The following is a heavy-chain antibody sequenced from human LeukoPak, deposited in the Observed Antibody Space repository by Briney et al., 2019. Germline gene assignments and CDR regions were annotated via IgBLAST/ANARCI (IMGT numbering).Heavy chain of an antibody. J-gene: IGHJ6*02. Sequence: GGSLRLSCAASGFVLSDYGIHWVRQGIGKGLDWVSGIGSAGDKYYAGTERGRFTISRENAENFVYLQMNGLRAEDTAIYYCVRAKRETSSRPWTSGMDVWGQGTTVTVSS. CDR3: VRAKRETSSRPWTSGMDV. D-gene: IGHD3/OR15-3a*01. CDR2: IGSAGDK. V-gene: IGHV3-13*01. CDR1: GFVLSDYG.